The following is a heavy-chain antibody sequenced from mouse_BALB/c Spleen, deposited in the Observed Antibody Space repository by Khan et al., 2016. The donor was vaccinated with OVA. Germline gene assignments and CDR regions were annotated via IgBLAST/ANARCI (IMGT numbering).Heavy chain of an antibody. D-gene: IGHD1-1*01. CDR3: ARVYGGDFDY. CDR2: ISYSGNT. J-gene: IGHJ2*01. CDR1: GYSITSDYA. Sequence: EVKLEESGPGLVKPSQSLSLTCTVTGYSITSDYAWNWIRQFPGNKLEWMGNISYSGNTNYNPSLKSRISITRDTSENQFFLQLNSVTTEDTATYYCARVYGGDFDYWGQGTTLTVSS. V-gene: IGHV3-2*02.